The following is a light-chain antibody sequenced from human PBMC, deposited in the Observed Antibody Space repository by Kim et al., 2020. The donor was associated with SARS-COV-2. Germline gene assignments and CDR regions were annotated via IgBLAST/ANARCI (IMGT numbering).Light chain of an antibody. CDR2: AAS. CDR3: LQDGEYPRT. CDR1: QGIRNE. J-gene: IGKJ4*01. V-gene: IGKV1-6*01. Sequence: AIQMTQSPSSLSASVGDRVTITCRASQGIRNELGWYQQRPGKAPRLLIYAASSLQEGVPSRFRGSGSGTYFTLTISSLQPEDSATYFCLQDGEYPRTFGGGTKVDIK.